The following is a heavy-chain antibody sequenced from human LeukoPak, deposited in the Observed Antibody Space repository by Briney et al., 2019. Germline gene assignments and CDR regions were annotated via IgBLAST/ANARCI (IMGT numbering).Heavy chain of an antibody. V-gene: IGHV3-33*01. Sequence: GRSLRLSCAASGFTFSSYGMHWVRQAPGKGLEWVAVIWYDGSNKYYADSVKGRFTISRDNSKNTLYLQMNSLRAEDMAVYYCARDQPPGFFDYWGQGTLVTVSS. CDR2: IWYDGSNK. J-gene: IGHJ4*02. CDR1: GFTFSSYG. CDR3: ARDQPPGFFDY.